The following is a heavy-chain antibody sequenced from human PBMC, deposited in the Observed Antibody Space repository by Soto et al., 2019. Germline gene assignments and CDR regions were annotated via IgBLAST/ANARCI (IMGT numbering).Heavy chain of an antibody. J-gene: IGHJ5*02. CDR1: GGSISSGDYY. CDR2: IYYSGST. V-gene: IGHV4-30-4*01. CDR3: AMGRFGELLFSNWFDP. D-gene: IGHD3-10*01. Sequence: SETLSLTCTVSGGSISSGDYYWSWIRQPPGKGLEWIGYIYYSGSTYYNPSLKSRVTISVDTSKNQFSLKLSSVTAADTAVYYCAMGRFGELLFSNWFDPWGQGTLVTVSS.